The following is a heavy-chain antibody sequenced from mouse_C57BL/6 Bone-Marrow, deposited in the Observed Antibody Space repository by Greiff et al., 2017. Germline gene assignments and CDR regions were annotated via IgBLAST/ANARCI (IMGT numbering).Heavy chain of an antibody. D-gene: IGHD2-4*01. Sequence: EVQLVESGGGLVKPGGSLKLSCAASGFTFSSYAMSWVRQTPEKRLEWVATISDGGSYTYYPDNVKGRFTISRDNAKNNLYLQMSHLKSEDTAMYYCARDPGDYDQGVYAMDYWGQGTSVTVSS. CDR3: ARDPGDYDQGVYAMDY. CDR2: ISDGGSYT. J-gene: IGHJ4*01. CDR1: GFTFSSYA. V-gene: IGHV5-4*01.